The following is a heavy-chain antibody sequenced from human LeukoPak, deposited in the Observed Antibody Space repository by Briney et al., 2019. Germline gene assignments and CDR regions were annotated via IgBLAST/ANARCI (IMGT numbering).Heavy chain of an antibody. D-gene: IGHD2-8*02. Sequence: SETLSLTCAVYGGSFSGYYWSWIRQPPGKGLEWIGEINHSGSTNYNPSLKSRVTISVDTSKNQFSLKLSSVTAADTAVYYCARGLVADYYFDYRGQGTLVTVSS. V-gene: IGHV4-34*01. J-gene: IGHJ4*02. CDR2: INHSGST. CDR3: ARGLVADYYFDY. CDR1: GGSFSGYY.